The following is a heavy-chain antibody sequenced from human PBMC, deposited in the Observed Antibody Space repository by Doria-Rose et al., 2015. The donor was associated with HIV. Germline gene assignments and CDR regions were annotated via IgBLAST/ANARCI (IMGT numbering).Heavy chain of an antibody. D-gene: IGHD6-13*01. Sequence: QVTLKEFGPVLVKPTETLTLTCTVSGVSLSSPGMGVSWIRQPPGKALEWLANFFSDDEGSYKTSLTSRLTISRVTSKSQVVLTMTDMDPVDTATYYCARIKSSRWYHKYYFDFWGQGTLVIVSA. V-gene: IGHV2-26*01. CDR1: GVSLSSPGMG. J-gene: IGHJ4*02. CDR2: FFSDDEG. CDR3: ARIKSSRWYHKYYFDF.